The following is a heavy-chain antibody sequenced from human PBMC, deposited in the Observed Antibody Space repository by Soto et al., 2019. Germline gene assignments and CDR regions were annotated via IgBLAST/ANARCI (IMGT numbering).Heavy chain of an antibody. V-gene: IGHV4-59*01. CDR2: IYYSGST. CDR1: GGSISSYY. CDR3: ALFITMIVGRVRFDP. D-gene: IGHD3-22*01. J-gene: IGHJ5*02. Sequence: SETLSLTCTVSGGSISSYYWSWIRQPPGKGLEWIGYIYYSGSTNYNPSLKSRVTISVDTSKNQFSLKLSSVTAADTAVYYCALFITMIVGRVRFDPWGQGTVVTVSS.